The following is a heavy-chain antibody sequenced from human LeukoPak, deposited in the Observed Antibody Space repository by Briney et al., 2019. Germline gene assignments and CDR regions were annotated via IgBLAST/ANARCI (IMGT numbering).Heavy chain of an antibody. Sequence: SETLSLTCAVYGGSFSGYYWSWIRQPPGKGLEWIGEINHSGSTNCNPSLKSRVTISVDTSKNQFSLKLDSEPSDGTAVYYCARGRAAAGQRWFDPWGQGTLVTVSS. V-gene: IGHV4-34*01. D-gene: IGHD6-13*01. CDR1: GGSFSGYY. CDR2: INHSGST. J-gene: IGHJ5*02. CDR3: ARGRAAAGQRWFDP.